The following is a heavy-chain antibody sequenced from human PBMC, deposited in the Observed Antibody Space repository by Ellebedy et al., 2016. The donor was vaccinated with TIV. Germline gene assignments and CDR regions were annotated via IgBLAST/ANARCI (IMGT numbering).Heavy chain of an antibody. V-gene: IGHV3-11*06. CDR1: GFPFSDYY. Sequence: GESLKISCVASGFPFSDYYMSWIRQAPGQGLEWVSTISTSSSYTKCADSVNGRFTVSRDDVKNSLYLHMNSLKAEDPAVYFCVRTGRPWFDYWGQGTLVTVSS. D-gene: IGHD2-8*02. J-gene: IGHJ4*02. CDR3: VRTGRPWFDY. CDR2: ISTSSSYT.